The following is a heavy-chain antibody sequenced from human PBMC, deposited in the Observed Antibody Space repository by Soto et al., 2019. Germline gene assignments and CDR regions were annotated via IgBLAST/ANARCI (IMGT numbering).Heavy chain of an antibody. V-gene: IGHV3-33*01. CDR2: IWYDGSNK. D-gene: IGHD3-16*01. CDR3: ARDGPDYDYIWGSSRPLDY. Sequence: PGGSLRLSCAASGFTFSSYGMHWVRQAPGKGLEWVAVIWYDGSNKYYADSVKGRFTISRDNSKNTLYLQMNSLRAEDTAVYYCARDGPDYDYIWGSSRPLDYWGQGTLVTVSS. J-gene: IGHJ4*02. CDR1: GFTFSSYG.